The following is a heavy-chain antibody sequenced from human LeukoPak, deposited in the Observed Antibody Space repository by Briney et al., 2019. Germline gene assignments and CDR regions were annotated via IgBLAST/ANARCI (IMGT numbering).Heavy chain of an antibody. CDR1: GYTFTSYD. CDR3: AIALRVGRYSADY. CDR2: MNPNSGNT. V-gene: IGHV1-8*01. J-gene: IGHJ4*02. Sequence: ASVKLSCKASGYTFTSYDINWVRQATGQGLEWMGWMNPNSGNTGSAQRFQGRVTMTRNTSISTAYMELSSLRSEDTAVYDRAIALRVGRYSADYWGQGTLVTVSS. D-gene: IGHD2-15*01.